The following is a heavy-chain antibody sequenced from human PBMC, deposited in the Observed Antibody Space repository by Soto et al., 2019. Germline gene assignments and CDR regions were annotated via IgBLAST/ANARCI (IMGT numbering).Heavy chain of an antibody. V-gene: IGHV3-30*18. J-gene: IGHJ4*02. D-gene: IGHD3-10*01. CDR1: GFTFSSYG. Sequence: GGSLRLSCAASGFTFSSYGMHGVRQAPGKGLEWVAVISYDGSNKYYADSVKGRFTISRDNSKNTLYLQMNSLRAEDTAVYYCAKDRHYYGSGSHYYFDYWGQGTLVTVSS. CDR3: AKDRHYYGSGSHYYFDY. CDR2: ISYDGSNK.